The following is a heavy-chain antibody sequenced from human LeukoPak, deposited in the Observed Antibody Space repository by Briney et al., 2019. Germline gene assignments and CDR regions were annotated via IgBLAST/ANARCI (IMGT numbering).Heavy chain of an antibody. Sequence: SETLSLTCTVSGGSISNYYLIWIRQPPGKGLEWIGYIYYSGSTNYNPSLKSRVTISVDTSENQFSLKLSSVTAADTAVYYCARDPSGYFNYWGQGTLVTVSS. V-gene: IGHV4-59*01. J-gene: IGHJ4*02. CDR2: IYYSGST. CDR1: GGSISNYY. CDR3: ARDPSGYFNY. D-gene: IGHD3-22*01.